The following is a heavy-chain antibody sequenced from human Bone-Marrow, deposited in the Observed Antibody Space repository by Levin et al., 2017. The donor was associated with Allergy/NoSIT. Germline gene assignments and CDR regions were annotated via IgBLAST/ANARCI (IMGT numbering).Heavy chain of an antibody. D-gene: IGHD6-19*01. CDR3: ARGRRAYSSGLDAFDS. Sequence: GGSLRLSCAASGFTFSSYWMSWVRQAPGKGLEWVANIKQDGSEKYYVDSVKGRFTISRDNAKNSLYLQMNSLRAEDTAVYYCARGRRAYSSGLDAFDSWGQGTMVTVSS. CDR2: IKQDGSEK. J-gene: IGHJ3*02. V-gene: IGHV3-7*04. CDR1: GFTFSSYW.